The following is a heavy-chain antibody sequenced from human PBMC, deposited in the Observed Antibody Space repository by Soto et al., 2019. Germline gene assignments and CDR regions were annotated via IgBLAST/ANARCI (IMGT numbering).Heavy chain of an antibody. V-gene: IGHV1-69*12. J-gene: IGHJ4*02. CDR1: GGTFSRNA. CDR2: IIPLFGTT. CDR3: ARDGAVTVTTSYFDY. D-gene: IGHD4-17*01. Sequence: QVQLVQSGAEVKKPGSSVKVSCKASGGTFSRNAINWVRQAPGQGLEWMGGIIPLFGTTNYAKNFQGRVTITADESTNTAYMELSSLRSEDTAVYYCARDGAVTVTTSYFDYWGQGTLVSVSS.